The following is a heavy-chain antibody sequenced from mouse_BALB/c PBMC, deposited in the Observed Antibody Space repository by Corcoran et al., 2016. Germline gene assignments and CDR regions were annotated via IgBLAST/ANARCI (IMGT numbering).Heavy chain of an antibody. CDR1: GFNIKDTY. CDR3: ARWDWYFDV. Sequence: EVQLQQSGAELVKPGASVKLSCTASGFNIKDTYMHWVKQRPERGLEWTGRIDPANGNTKYDPKFQGKATITADTSSNTAYLQLSSLTSEDTAVYYCARWDWYFDVWGAGTTVTVSS. CDR2: IDPANGNT. J-gene: IGHJ1*01. V-gene: IGHV14-3*02.